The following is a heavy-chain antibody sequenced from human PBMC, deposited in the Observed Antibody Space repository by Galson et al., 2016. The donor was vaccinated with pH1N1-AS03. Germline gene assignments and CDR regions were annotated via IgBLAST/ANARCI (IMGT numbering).Heavy chain of an antibody. J-gene: IGHJ6*02. D-gene: IGHD7-27*01. CDR1: GFTFSSYS. Sequence: SLRLSCAASGFTFSSYSMNWVRQAPGKGLEWVSYISSSSSTIYYADSVKGRFTISRDNAKNSLYLQMNSLRAEDTAVYYWARNWGYYYYYGMDVWGQGTTVTVSS. CDR2: ISSSSSTI. CDR3: ARNWGYYYYYGMDV. V-gene: IGHV3-48*01.